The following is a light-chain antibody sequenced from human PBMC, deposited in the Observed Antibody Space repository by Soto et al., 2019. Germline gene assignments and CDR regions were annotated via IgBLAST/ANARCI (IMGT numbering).Light chain of an antibody. CDR3: TSYAGSSNV. CDR2: DVT. Sequence: QSALTQPASVSGPPGQSITISCTGTSSDVGAYNYVSWYQHHPGKAPRLVIYDVTNRPSGISDRFSGSKSGNTASLTISGLLAEDEADYYCTSYAGSSNVFGTGTKVNVL. V-gene: IGLV2-14*01. CDR1: SSDVGAYNY. J-gene: IGLJ1*01.